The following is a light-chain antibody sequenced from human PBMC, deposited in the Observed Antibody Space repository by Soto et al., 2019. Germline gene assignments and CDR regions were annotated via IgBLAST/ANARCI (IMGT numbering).Light chain of an antibody. V-gene: IGKV3-15*01. CDR2: GAS. Sequence: EVVMTQSPVTLSVSPGERATLSCRASQSITTNLSCYQQKPGQAPRLLIYGASTRATGVPARFSGSGSGTQFTLTISSLQSEDFALYYCQQYNDWPPKRTLGQGTRVDFK. CDR1: QSITTN. J-gene: IGKJ1*01. CDR3: QQYNDWPPKRT.